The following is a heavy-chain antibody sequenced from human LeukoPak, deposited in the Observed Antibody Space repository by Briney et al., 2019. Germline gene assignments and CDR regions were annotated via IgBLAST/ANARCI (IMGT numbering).Heavy chain of an antibody. D-gene: IGHD1-1*01. J-gene: IGHJ4*02. CDR3: AEDQQLEPFHY. V-gene: IGHV3-30*02. CDR1: GLTSSNYG. Sequence: GGSLRLSCAASGLTSSNYGMHWVRQAPGKGLEWVAFIQFDGGDIFYTDSVKGRFTISRDNSKNTLFLQMNSLRTDDTAMYYCAEDQQLEPFHYWGRGTLVTVSS. CDR2: IQFDGGDI.